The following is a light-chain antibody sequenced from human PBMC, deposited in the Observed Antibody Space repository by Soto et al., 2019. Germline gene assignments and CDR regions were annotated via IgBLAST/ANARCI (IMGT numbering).Light chain of an antibody. CDR1: SGHSTYV. Sequence: QLVLTQSPSASASLGASVKLTYTLSSGHSTYVIAWHQQQPGKGPRYLMKVNTDGSHNKGDGIPDRFSGSSTGAERSLTISSLQSEDEADYYCQTWGTGIRVFGGGTKLTVL. CDR2: VNTDGSH. J-gene: IGLJ3*02. V-gene: IGLV4-69*01. CDR3: QTWGTGIRV.